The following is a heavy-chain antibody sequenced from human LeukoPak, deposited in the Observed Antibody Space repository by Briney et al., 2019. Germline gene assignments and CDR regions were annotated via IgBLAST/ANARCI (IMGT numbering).Heavy chain of an antibody. J-gene: IGHJ4*02. CDR2: INHSGST. CDR3: ARLILWFGELLPD. V-gene: IGHV4-34*01. D-gene: IGHD3-10*01. Sequence: SETLSLTCAVYGGSFSGYYWSWIRQPPGKGLEWIREINHSGSTNYNPSLKSRVTISVDTSKNQFSLKLSSVTAADTAVYYCARLILWFGELLPDWGQGTLVTVSS. CDR1: GGSFSGYY.